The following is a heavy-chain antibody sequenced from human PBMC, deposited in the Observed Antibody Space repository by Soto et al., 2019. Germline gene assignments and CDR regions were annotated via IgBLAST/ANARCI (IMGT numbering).Heavy chain of an antibody. J-gene: IGHJ6*03. Sequence: QVQLQESGPGLVKPSQTLSLTGTVSGGSSSSGGYYWSWIRQHPGKGLEWIGYIYYSGSTYYNPSLKTRVTISEDTSKNQFSLKLSSVTAADTAVYYCARTSEPTNYYYYYYMDVWGKGTTVTVSS. V-gene: IGHV4-31*03. CDR1: GGSSSSGGYY. CDR3: ARTSEPTNYYYYYYMDV. CDR2: IYYSGST. D-gene: IGHD2-2*01.